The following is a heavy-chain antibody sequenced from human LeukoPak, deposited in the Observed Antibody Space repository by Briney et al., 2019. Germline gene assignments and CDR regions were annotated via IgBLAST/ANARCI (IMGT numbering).Heavy chain of an antibody. V-gene: IGHV3-48*01. Sequence: PGGSLRLSCAASGFTFSSYSMNWVRQAPGKGLEWVSYISSSSSTIYYADSVKGRFTISRDNAKNSLYLQMNSLRAEDTAVYYCARDLGLRFLGRGQGTLVTVSS. CDR1: GFTFSSYS. J-gene: IGHJ4*02. CDR2: ISSSSSTI. CDR3: ARDLGLRFLG. D-gene: IGHD3-3*01.